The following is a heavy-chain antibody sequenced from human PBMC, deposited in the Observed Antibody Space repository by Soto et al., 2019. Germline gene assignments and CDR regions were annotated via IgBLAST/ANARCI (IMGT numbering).Heavy chain of an antibody. CDR3: ARQIYDFWSGYCYGMDV. D-gene: IGHD3-3*01. CDR1: GGSISSSSYY. Sequence: ASETLSLTCTVSGGSISSSSYYWGWIRQPPGKGLEWIGSIYYSGSTYYNPSLKSRVTISVDTSKNQFSLKLSSVTAADTAVYYCARQIYDFWSGYCYGMDVWGQGTTVTVSS. V-gene: IGHV4-39*01. J-gene: IGHJ6*02. CDR2: IYYSGST.